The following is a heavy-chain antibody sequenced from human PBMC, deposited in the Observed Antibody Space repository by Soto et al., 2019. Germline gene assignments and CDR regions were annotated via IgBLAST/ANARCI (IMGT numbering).Heavy chain of an antibody. CDR3: ARDWLSITGTTFDI. Sequence: ASVKVSCKASGYTFTSYDINWVRQATGQGLEWMGWKNPNSVNTVYDKKFQGRVTVDRNTSISTAYMELSSLRSEDKAVYYCARDWLSITGTTFDIWGQGTMVTVSS. J-gene: IGHJ3*02. V-gene: IGHV1-8*02. CDR2: KNPNSVNT. D-gene: IGHD1-7*01. CDR1: GYTFTSYD.